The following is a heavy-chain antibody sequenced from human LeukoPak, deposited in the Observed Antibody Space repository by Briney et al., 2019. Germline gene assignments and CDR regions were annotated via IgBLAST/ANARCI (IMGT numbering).Heavy chain of an antibody. CDR3: TRAPYSSGWYVFDY. J-gene: IGHJ4*02. CDR1: GFTFGDYG. D-gene: IGHD6-19*01. Sequence: GGSLRLSCISSGFTFGDYGLSWVRQAPGKGLEWVGFIRSKTYSGTTEYAASVKGRFTISRDDSKSIAYLQMNGLKTEDTAVYYCTRAPYSSGWYVFDYWGQGTLVTVSS. CDR2: IRSKTYSGTT. V-gene: IGHV3-49*04.